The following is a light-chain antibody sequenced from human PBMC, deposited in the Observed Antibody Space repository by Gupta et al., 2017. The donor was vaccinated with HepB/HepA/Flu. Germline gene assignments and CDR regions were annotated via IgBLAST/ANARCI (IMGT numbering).Light chain of an antibody. Sequence: DAVLTQSPLSLPVTLGQSASISCRSSQNLLLSDGNTFLHLYQQMPGQSPLRLIYRFSNRDSGVPDRFRGSGSGPDFTLKISRVEAEDIGVYYCVQGTHCPLSFGGWTKVETK. CDR2: RFS. CDR3: VQGTHCPLS. J-gene: IGKJ4*01. V-gene: IGKV2-30*02. CDR1: QNLLLSDGNTF.